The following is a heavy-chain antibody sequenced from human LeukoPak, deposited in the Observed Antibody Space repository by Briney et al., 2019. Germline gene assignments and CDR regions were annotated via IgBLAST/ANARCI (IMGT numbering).Heavy chain of an antibody. V-gene: IGHV3-23*01. J-gene: IGHJ3*02. Sequence: GGSLRLSCAASGFTFGSYAMSWVRQAPGKGLEWVSAISGSGGSTYYADSVKGRFTISRDNSKNTLYLQMNSLRAEDTAVYYCAKGILYCGGDCYPIDAFDIWGQGTMVTVSS. D-gene: IGHD2-21*02. CDR1: GFTFGSYA. CDR2: ISGSGGST. CDR3: AKGILYCGGDCYPIDAFDI.